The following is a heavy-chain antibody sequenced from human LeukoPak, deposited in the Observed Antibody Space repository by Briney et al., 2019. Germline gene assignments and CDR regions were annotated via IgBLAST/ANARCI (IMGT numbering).Heavy chain of an antibody. Sequence: SETLSLTCSVSGGSINTNPNYWGWVRQPPGKGLEWIGCFYYRGSTYYNPSLKSRVTISVDTSKNQFSLKLSSVTAADTAVYYCARPGYSSSWYGDYYYGMDVWGQGTTVTVSS. D-gene: IGHD6-13*01. CDR1: GGSINTNPNY. J-gene: IGHJ6*02. V-gene: IGHV4-39*01. CDR2: FYYRGST. CDR3: ARPGYSSSWYGDYYYGMDV.